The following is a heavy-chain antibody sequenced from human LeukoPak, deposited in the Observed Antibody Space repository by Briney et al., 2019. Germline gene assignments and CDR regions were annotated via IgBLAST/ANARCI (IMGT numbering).Heavy chain of an antibody. CDR2: ISYDGSNK. D-gene: IGHD5-18*01. CDR1: GFTFSTYA. Sequence: GGSLRLSCAASGFTFSTYAMHWVRQAPGKGLEWVAVISYDGSNKFYADSVKGRFTISRDNSKNTLSLQMDSLRAEDTAVYYCAREGETTAMVSYFDYWGQGTLVTVSS. CDR3: AREGETTAMVSYFDY. V-gene: IGHV3-30*04. J-gene: IGHJ4*02.